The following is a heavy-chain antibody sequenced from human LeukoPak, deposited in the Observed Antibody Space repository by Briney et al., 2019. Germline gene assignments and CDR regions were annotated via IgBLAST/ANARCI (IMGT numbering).Heavy chain of an antibody. Sequence: GGSLRLSCAASGFTSSSYSMNWVRQAPGKGLEWVSSISSSSSYIYYADSVKGRFTISRDNAKNSLYLQMNSLRAEDTAVYYCARDQNNWNEKDYWGQGTLVTVSS. CDR1: GFTSSSYS. V-gene: IGHV3-21*01. CDR3: ARDQNNWNEKDY. J-gene: IGHJ4*02. CDR2: ISSSSSYI. D-gene: IGHD1-1*01.